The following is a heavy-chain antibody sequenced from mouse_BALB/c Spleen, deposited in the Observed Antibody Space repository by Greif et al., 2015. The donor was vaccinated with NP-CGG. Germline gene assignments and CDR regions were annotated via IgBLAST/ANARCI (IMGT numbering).Heavy chain of an antibody. CDR3: ANWDWYFDV. J-gene: IGHJ1*01. Sequence: VQLKESGAELAKPGASVKLSCTASGFNIKDTYMHWVKQRPEQGLEWIGRIDPANGYTKYDPKFQGKATITADTSSITAYLQLSSLTSEDTAVYYCANWDWYFDVWGAGTTVTVSS. D-gene: IGHD4-1*01. V-gene: IGHV14-3*02. CDR2: IDPANGYT. CDR1: GFNIKDTY.